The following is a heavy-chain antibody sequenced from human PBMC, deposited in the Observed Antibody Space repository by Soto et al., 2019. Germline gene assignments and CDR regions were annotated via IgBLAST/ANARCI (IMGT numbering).Heavy chain of an antibody. CDR2: IYPGDSDT. D-gene: IGHD6-13*01. CDR3: ARVFLAAAVRGLVLFDP. Sequence: PGESLKISCKRSGYSFTSYWIGWVRQMPGKGLEWMGIIYPGDSDTRYSPSFQGQVTISADKSISTAYLQWSSLKASDTAKYYCARVFLAAAVRGLVLFDPCGQGTL. CDR1: GYSFTSYW. V-gene: IGHV5-51*01. J-gene: IGHJ5*02.